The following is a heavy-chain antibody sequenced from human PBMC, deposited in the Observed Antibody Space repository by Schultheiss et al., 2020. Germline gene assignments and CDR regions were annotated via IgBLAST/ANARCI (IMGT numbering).Heavy chain of an antibody. CDR2: ISSSSSYI. CDR3: ARGCDSSGYYCLYYYYGMDV. J-gene: IGHJ6*04. V-gene: IGHV3-21*01. CDR1: GFTFSSYS. D-gene: IGHD3-22*01. Sequence: GESLKISCAASGFTFSSYSMNWVRQAPGKGLEWVSSISSSSSYIYYADSVKGRFTISRDNAKNSLYLQMNSLRAEDTAVYYCARGCDSSGYYCLYYYYGMDVWGKGTTVTVSS.